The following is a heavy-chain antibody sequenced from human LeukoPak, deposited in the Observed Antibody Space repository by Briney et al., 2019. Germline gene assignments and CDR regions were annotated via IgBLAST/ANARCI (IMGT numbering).Heavy chain of an antibody. J-gene: IGHJ4*02. D-gene: IGHD3-22*01. CDR1: GYTFTSYG. Sequence: GASVKVSCKASGYTFTSYGISWVRQAPGQGLEWMGWISAYNGNTNYAQKLQGRVTMTTETSTSTAYMELRSLRSDDTAVYYCARWGPYYYDSSGCDYWGQGTLVTVSS. CDR2: ISAYNGNT. V-gene: IGHV1-18*01. CDR3: ARWGPYYYDSSGCDY.